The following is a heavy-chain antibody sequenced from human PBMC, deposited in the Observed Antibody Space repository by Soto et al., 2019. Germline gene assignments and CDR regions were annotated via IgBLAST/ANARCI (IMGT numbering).Heavy chain of an antibody. V-gene: IGHV2-5*02. CDR1: GFPLSTSGVG. CDR3: AHRHFLSNPPAFHI. CDR2: IYWEDDK. Sequence: QITVKASGPTLVKLTQTLTLTCTFSGFPLSTSGVGVGWIRQPPGKALEWLALIYWEDDKRYSPSMKSRLTITKYTSKNHVVLTMTNMDPVDTATYYCAHRHFLSNPPAFHIWGQGTMVTVSS. D-gene: IGHD7-27*01. J-gene: IGHJ3*02.